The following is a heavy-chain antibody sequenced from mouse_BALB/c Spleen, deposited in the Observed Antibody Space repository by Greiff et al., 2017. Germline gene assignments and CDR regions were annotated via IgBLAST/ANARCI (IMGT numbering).Heavy chain of an antibody. Sequence: QVQLQQSGPELVKPGASVRISCKASGYTFTSYYIHWVKQRPGQGLEWIGWIYPGNVNTKYNEKFKGKATLTADKSSSTAYMQLSSLTSEDSAVYFCANYYGSSWFAYWGQGTLVTVSA. J-gene: IGHJ3*01. CDR2: IYPGNVNT. CDR1: GYTFTSYY. V-gene: IGHV1S56*01. CDR3: ANYYGSSWFAY. D-gene: IGHD1-1*01.